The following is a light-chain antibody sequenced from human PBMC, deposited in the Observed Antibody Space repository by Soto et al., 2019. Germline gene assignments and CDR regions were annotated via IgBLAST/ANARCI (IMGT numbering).Light chain of an antibody. Sequence: IVCTQSPGTLSLSPGERATLSCRASQTGSNSYLAWYQQKSGQAPRLLIYGVSTRATGAPDRLSGSGSGTEFTLTIRRLEPEDFAVYFCQHYVYPQWTFGPGTKVDIK. CDR2: GVS. CDR3: QHYVYPQWT. CDR1: QTGSNSY. V-gene: IGKV3-20*01. J-gene: IGKJ1*01.